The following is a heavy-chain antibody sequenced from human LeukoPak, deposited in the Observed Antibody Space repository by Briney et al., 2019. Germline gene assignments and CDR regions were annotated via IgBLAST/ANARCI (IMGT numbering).Heavy chain of an antibody. V-gene: IGHV3-9*01. CDR2: ISWNSGSI. CDR1: GFTFDDYA. CDR3: AKDRVYYYDSSGFDY. J-gene: IGHJ4*02. D-gene: IGHD3-22*01. Sequence: GGSLRLSCAASGFTFDDYAMHWVRQAPGKGLEWVSGISWNSGSIGYADSVKGRFTISRDNAKNSLYLQMNSLRAEDTALYYCAKDRVYYYDSSGFDYWGQGTLVTVSP.